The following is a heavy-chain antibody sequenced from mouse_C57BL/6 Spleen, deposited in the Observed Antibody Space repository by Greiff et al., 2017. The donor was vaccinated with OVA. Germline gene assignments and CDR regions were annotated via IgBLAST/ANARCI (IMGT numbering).Heavy chain of an antibody. CDR1: GYSITSGYY. Sequence: EVKLMESGPGLVKPSQSLSLTCSVTGYSITSGYYWNWIRQFPGNKLEWMGYISYDGSNNYNPSLKNRISITRDTSKNQFFLKLNSVTTEDTATYYCARAEISYYLDYWGQGTTLTVSS. V-gene: IGHV3-6*01. CDR3: ARAEISYYLDY. CDR2: ISYDGSN. D-gene: IGHD6-2*01. J-gene: IGHJ2*01.